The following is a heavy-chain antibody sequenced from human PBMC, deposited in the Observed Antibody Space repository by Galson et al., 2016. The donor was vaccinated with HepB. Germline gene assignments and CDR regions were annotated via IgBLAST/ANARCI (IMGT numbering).Heavy chain of an antibody. V-gene: IGHV3-74*03. D-gene: IGHD5-12*01. J-gene: IGHJ4*02. CDR1: GFTFSSYW. CDR3: LSLVAEDF. Sequence: SLRLSCAASGFTFSSYWMHWVRQAPGKGLVWVSQINNDGSDATYTDSVKGRFTASRDNANNMLYLQMNSLRVEDTAVYYCLSLVAEDFWGQGALVTVSS. CDR2: INNDGSDA.